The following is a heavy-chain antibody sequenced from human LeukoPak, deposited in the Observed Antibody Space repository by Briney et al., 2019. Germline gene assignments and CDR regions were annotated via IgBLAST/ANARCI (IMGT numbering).Heavy chain of an antibody. CDR1: GITFNNYT. J-gene: IGHJ4*02. Sequence: GGSLRLSCVASGITFNNYTMSWVRQAPEQGLDWVSVISGSAHKIRYADSVKGRFTISRDNSENIVYLQMNNLRVEDTAVYYCAGRLTGYSSGYIHWGQGTLVTVSS. V-gene: IGHV3-23*01. CDR3: AGRLTGYSSGYIH. CDR2: ISGSAHKI. D-gene: IGHD5-18*01.